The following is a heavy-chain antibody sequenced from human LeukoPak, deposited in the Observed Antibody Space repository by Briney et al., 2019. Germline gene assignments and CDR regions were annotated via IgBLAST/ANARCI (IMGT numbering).Heavy chain of an antibody. CDR2: INHSGST. V-gene: IGHV4-34*01. D-gene: IGHD2-8*02. CDR1: GGSFSGYY. CDR3: ARGPVLL. J-gene: IGHJ3*01. Sequence: SETLSLTCAVYGGSFSGYYWSWIRQPPGKGPEWIGEINHSGSTNYNPSLKSRVTISVDTSKNQFSLKLSSVTAADTAVYYCARGPVLLWGQGTMVTVSS.